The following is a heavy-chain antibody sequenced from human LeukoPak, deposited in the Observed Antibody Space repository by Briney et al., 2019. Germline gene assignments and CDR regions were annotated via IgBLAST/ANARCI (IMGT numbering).Heavy chain of an antibody. Sequence: PGGSLRLSCAASGFTFSDYYMSWIRQAPGKGLEWVSYISSSGSTIYYADSVKGRFTISRDNAKNSLYLQMNSLRAEDTAVYYCAKILDGYNHLYFDYWGQGTLVTVSS. V-gene: IGHV3-11*01. D-gene: IGHD5-12*01. J-gene: IGHJ4*02. CDR3: AKILDGYNHLYFDY. CDR1: GFTFSDYY. CDR2: ISSSGSTI.